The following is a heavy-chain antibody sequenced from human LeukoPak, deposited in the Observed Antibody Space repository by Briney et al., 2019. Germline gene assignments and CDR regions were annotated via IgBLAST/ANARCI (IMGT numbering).Heavy chain of an antibody. V-gene: IGHV4-34*01. J-gene: IGHJ4*02. CDR1: GGSFSGHY. Sequence: PSATLSLTCAVYGGSFSGHYWSWIRQPPGKGLEWIGEINHSGSTNYNPSLESRVTISVDTSKNHFSLKLSSVTAADTAVYYCASGQYYDLWSGYYVDWGQGTLVTVSA. CDR2: INHSGST. D-gene: IGHD3-3*01. CDR3: ASGQYYDLWSGYYVD.